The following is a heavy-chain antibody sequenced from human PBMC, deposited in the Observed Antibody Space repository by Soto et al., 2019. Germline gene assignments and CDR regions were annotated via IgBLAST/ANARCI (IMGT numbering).Heavy chain of an antibody. Sequence: GSLRLSCAASGFNVGAFAVNWVRQAPGKGVEWVSGISVSDAFIYYADSVRGRFSISRDASENVLYLQMNSLRVDDTALYYCTGATVAGITGLDYWRPGTLVAVSS. J-gene: IGHJ4*02. V-gene: IGHV3-23*01. CDR3: TGATVAGITGLDY. CDR2: ISVSDAFI. CDR1: GFNVGAFA. D-gene: IGHD1-20*01.